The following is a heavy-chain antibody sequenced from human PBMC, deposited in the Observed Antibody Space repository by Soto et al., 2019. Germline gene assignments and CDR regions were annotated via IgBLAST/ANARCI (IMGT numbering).Heavy chain of an antibody. Sequence: SETLSLTCAVSGGSISSGGYSWSWIRQPPGKGLEWIGYIYHSGSTYYNPSLKSRVTISVDRSKNQFSLKLSSVTAADTAVYYCARDYYDSSGYYLMCEYWGQGTLVTVSS. CDR1: GGSISSGGYS. J-gene: IGHJ4*02. D-gene: IGHD3-22*01. CDR3: ARDYYDSSGYYLMCEY. V-gene: IGHV4-30-2*01. CDR2: IYHSGST.